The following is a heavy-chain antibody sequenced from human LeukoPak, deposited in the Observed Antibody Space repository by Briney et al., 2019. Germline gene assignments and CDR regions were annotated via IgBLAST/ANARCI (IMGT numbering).Heavy chain of an antibody. J-gene: IGHJ4*02. V-gene: IGHV3-33*06. CDR3: AKDFVTMVRGVSHYFDY. CDR2: IWYGGSNK. D-gene: IGHD3-10*01. Sequence: GGSLRLSCAASGFTFSSYGMHWVRQAPGKGLEWVAVIWYGGSNKYYADSVKGRFTISRDNSKNTLYLQMNSLRAEDTAVYYCAKDFVTMVRGVSHYFDYWGQGTLVTVSS. CDR1: GFTFSSYG.